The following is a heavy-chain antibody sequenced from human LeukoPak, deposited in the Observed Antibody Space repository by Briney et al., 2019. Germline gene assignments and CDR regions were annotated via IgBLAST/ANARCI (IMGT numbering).Heavy chain of an antibody. Sequence: PGGSLRLCCAASGFSVSNTYMSWVRQAPGKGLEWVSIIYSGGNTYYADSVKGRFTISRDNSKNTLYLQMNRLRPEDTAVYYCARDSSSIAVAGRFDYWGQGTLVTVSS. D-gene: IGHD6-19*01. CDR1: GFSVSNTY. CDR3: ARDSSSIAVAGRFDY. V-gene: IGHV3-53*01. J-gene: IGHJ4*02. CDR2: IYSGGNT.